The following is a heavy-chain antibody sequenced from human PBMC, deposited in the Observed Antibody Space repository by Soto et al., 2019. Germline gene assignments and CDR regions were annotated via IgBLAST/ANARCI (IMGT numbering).Heavy chain of an antibody. CDR2: IDWDDDE. CDR3: ARKGPHYYDSSGYFNDAFDI. Sequence: ASGPTLVNPTQTLTLTCTFSGFSLSTSGMCVSWIRQPPGKALEWLALIDWDDDEYYSTSLKTRLTISKDTSKNQVVLTMTNMDPVDTATYYCARKGPHYYDSSGYFNDAFDIWGQGTMVTVSS. D-gene: IGHD3-22*01. V-gene: IGHV2-70*01. CDR1: GFSLSTSGMC. J-gene: IGHJ3*02.